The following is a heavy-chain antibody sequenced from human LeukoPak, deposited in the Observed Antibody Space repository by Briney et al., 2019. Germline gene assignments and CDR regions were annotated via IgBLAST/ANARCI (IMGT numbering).Heavy chain of an antibody. V-gene: IGHV3-53*01. CDR2: IYGGGST. CDR3: GASGSYTQGGFDP. D-gene: IGHD1-26*01. J-gene: IGHJ5*02. CDR1: GLSVSSNF. Sequence: GGSLRLSCAATGLSVSSNFMSWVHQAPGKGLEWVSVIYGGGSTYYADSVKGRFTISRDNAKNTLYLQMNSLRSEDTAVYYCGASGSYTQGGFDPWGQGTLVTVSS.